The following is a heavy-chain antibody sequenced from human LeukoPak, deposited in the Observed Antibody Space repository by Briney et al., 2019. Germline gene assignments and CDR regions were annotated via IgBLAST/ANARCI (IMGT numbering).Heavy chain of an antibody. CDR1: GGSISSYY. CDR2: VYISGST. Sequence: PETLSLTCTVSGGSISSYYWSWIRQPAGKGLEWIGRVYISGSTNYNPSLKSRVTMSIDTSNNHFSLKLTSVTAADTAVYYCAREATRLAHFDYWGQGTLVTVSS. CDR3: AREATRLAHFDY. V-gene: IGHV4-4*07. D-gene: IGHD6-19*01. J-gene: IGHJ4*02.